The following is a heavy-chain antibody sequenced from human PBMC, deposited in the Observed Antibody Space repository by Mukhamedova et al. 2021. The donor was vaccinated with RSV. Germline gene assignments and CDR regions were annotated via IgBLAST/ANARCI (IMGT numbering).Heavy chain of an antibody. CDR3: AKEGYCSGSDCYRLFDY. V-gene: IGHV3-23*01. CDR1: FA. Sequence: FAMYWVRQAPEKGLECVSVITASGAGTHYADFVKGRFTISRDTSKNTVYLQMNSLRAEDTAVYYCAKEGYCSGSDCYRLFDYWG. D-gene: IGHD2-15*01. J-gene: IGHJ4*01. CDR2: ITASGAGT.